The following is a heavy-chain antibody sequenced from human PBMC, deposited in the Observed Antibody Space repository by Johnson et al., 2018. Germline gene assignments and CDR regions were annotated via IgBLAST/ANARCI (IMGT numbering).Heavy chain of an antibody. J-gene: IGHJ3*02. CDR1: EFTFRSYW. Sequence: VQLVESGGGLVQPGGSLRLSCAASEFTFRSYWMTWVRQAPGKGLEWVANIDQDGSEKYYVVSVKGRFTISRDKSKNRLYLQMNSLKAEDTAVYYCASEQPSGYDAFDIWGQGTMVTVSS. CDR2: IDQDGSEK. V-gene: IGHV3-7*01. CDR3: ASEQPSGYDAFDI. D-gene: IGHD3-22*01.